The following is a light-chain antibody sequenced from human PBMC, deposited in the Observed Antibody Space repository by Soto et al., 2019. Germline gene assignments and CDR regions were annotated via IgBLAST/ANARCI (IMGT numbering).Light chain of an antibody. CDR3: QQYEKWPLT. CDR1: QSVSSN. J-gene: IGKJ4*01. CDR2: GAS. Sequence: EIVMTHSPATLSVSPGERVTLSCRASQSVSSNLAWYQHKPGQAPRLLIFGASTRATGVPARFSGSGSGTEFTLTISSLQSEDFAVYYCQQYEKWPLTFGGGTNVEIK. V-gene: IGKV3-15*01.